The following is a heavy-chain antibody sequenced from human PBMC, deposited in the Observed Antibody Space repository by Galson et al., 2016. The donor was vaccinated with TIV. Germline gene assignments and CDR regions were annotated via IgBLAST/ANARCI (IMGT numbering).Heavy chain of an antibody. V-gene: IGHV1-69*06. D-gene: IGHD5-18*01. Sequence: SVKVSCKASGGIFSNFVISWVRQAPGQGLEWMGSINPIFGTANYAQKFQGRVTITADTSTSTFYTDLSSRRSEDTAVYYCAKDPYIYGSYLDHWGQGTLVTVSS. J-gene: IGHJ4*02. CDR1: GGIFSNFV. CDR3: AKDPYIYGSYLDH. CDR2: INPIFGTA.